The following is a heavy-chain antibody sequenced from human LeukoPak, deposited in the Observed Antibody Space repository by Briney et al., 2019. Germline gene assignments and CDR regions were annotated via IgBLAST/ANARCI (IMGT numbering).Heavy chain of an antibody. CDR3: ARDRSIGWNPPSYYFDY. D-gene: IGHD1-1*01. CDR2: VYTSGST. V-gene: IGHV4-61*02. CDR1: GGSISSGSYY. Sequence: PSQTLSLTCTVSGGSISSGSYYWSWIRQPAGKGLEWIGRVYTSGSTNYNPSLKSRVTISVDKSKNQFSLKLSSVTAADTAVYYCARDRSIGWNPPSYYFDYWGQGTLVTVSS. J-gene: IGHJ4*02.